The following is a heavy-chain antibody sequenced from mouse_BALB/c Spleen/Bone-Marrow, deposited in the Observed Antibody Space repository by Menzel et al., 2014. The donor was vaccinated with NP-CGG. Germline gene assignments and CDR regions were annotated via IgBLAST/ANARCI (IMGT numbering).Heavy chain of an antibody. CDR1: GYAFSSSW. J-gene: IGHJ2*01. Sequence: QVQLKESGPELVKPGASVKISCKASGYAFSSSWMNWVKQRPGQGLEWIGRIYPGDGDTNYNGKFKGKATLTADKSSSTAYMRLSSLTSVDSAVYFCARLLGYYFDYWGQGTTLTVSS. D-gene: IGHD1-1*01. CDR2: IYPGDGDT. CDR3: ARLLGYYFDY. V-gene: IGHV1-82*01.